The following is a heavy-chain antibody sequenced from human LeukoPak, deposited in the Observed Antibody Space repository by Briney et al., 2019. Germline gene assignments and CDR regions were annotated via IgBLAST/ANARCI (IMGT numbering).Heavy chain of an antibody. Sequence: GGSLRLSCAASGFTFSSYAMHWVRQAPGKGLEWVAVISYDGSNKYYADSVKGRFTISRDNSKNTLYLQMNSLRAEDTAVYYCARDFSNYSYFDYWGQGTLVTVSS. V-gene: IGHV3-30-3*01. J-gene: IGHJ4*02. D-gene: IGHD1-7*01. CDR2: ISYDGSNK. CDR3: ARDFSNYSYFDY. CDR1: GFTFSSYA.